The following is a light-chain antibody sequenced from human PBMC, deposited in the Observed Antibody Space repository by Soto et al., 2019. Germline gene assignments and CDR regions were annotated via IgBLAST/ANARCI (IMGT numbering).Light chain of an antibody. CDR3: QQYNNWPIT. V-gene: IGKV3-15*01. CDR1: QSLGSD. CDR2: GAS. Sequence: EIVMTQSPGTLSLSPGDTATLSCRASQSLGSDLAWYQQKPGQAPRLLIFGASARPTGIPARIRGSGSGTEFTLTISSLQSEDFAVYYCQQYNNWPITCGQGTRLEI. J-gene: IGKJ5*01.